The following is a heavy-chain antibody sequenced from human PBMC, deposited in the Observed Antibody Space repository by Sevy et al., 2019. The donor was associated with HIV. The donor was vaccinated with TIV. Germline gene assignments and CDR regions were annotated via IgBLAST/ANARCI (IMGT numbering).Heavy chain of an antibody. D-gene: IGHD1-26*01. J-gene: IGHJ4*02. Sequence: ASAKVSCKASGYTFTDNYVHWVRQAPGQGLEWMGRINPKSGGTKYAQNFQGRFTMTRDTSISTAYMEVTRLRFDDTDLYYCAREAGSTYYGLIDFWGQGSLVTVSS. CDR2: INPKSGGT. CDR3: AREAGSTYYGLIDF. CDR1: GYTFTDNY. V-gene: IGHV1-2*05.